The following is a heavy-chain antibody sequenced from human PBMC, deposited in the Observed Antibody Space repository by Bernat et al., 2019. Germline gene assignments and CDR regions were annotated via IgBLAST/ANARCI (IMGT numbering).Heavy chain of an antibody. J-gene: IGHJ6*03. CDR1: GFTFSSYA. V-gene: IGHV3-30*01. CDR2: ISYDGSNK. Sequence: QVQLVESGGGVVQPGRSLRLSSAASGFTFSSYAMHWVRQAPGKGLEWVAVISYDGSNKYYADSVKGRFTISRDNSKNTLYLQMNSLRAEDTAVYYCARDRPYDYIWGSYRPYYYYYMDVWGKGTTVTVSS. D-gene: IGHD3-16*02. CDR3: ARDRPYDYIWGSYRPYYYYYMDV.